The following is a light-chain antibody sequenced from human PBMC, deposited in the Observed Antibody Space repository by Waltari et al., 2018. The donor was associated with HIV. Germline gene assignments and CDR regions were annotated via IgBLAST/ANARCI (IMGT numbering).Light chain of an antibody. CDR1: QSLLYSSDNKNY. Sequence: DIVMTQSPDSLAVSLGERATINCKSSQSLLYSSDNKNYLAWYQQKPGQPPKLLIYWASTRESGVPDRFSCSGSGTDFTLSISGLQAEDVAVYFCQQYYTTPDTFGPGTKVDIK. J-gene: IGKJ3*01. CDR2: WAS. V-gene: IGKV4-1*01. CDR3: QQYYTTPDT.